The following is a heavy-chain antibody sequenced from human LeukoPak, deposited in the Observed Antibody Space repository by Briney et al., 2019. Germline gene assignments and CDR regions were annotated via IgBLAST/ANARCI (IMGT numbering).Heavy chain of an antibody. V-gene: IGHV1-2*02. CDR1: GYTFTDHY. D-gene: IGHD6-13*01. CDR3: TTNAAALDY. CDR2: MNPTDNGA. J-gene: IGHJ4*02. Sequence: GASVKVSCKASGYTFTDHYIHWVRQAPVQGLEWMGWMNPTDNGAIYAQKFQGRVAMTRDTSISTAYVEVSRLTSDDTAVYYCTTNAAALDYWGQGTLVTVSS.